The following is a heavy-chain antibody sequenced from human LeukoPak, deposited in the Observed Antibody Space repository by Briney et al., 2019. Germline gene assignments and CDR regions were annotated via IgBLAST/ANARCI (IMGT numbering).Heavy chain of an antibody. J-gene: IGHJ4*02. CDR1: GFTFSSYA. CDR3: AKGTYGSGSYYNS. Sequence: GGSLRLSCAASGFTFSSYAMSWVRQAPGKGLEWASAISGSGGSTYYADSVKGRFTISRDNSKNTLYLQMNSLRAEDTAVYYCAKGTYGSGSYYNSWGQGTLVTVSS. V-gene: IGHV3-23*01. D-gene: IGHD3-10*01. CDR2: ISGSGGST.